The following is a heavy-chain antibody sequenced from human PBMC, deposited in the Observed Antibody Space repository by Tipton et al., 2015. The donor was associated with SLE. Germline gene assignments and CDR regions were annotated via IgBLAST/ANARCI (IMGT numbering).Heavy chain of an antibody. Sequence: TLSLTCAVYGGSFSAYYWRWIRQPPGKGLEWIGEIDDSGSTNYNPSLKSRVVISVDTSKNQFSLKLSSVTAADTAVYYCARGGDSMYYYGSGSPWFDPWGQGTLVTVSS. V-gene: IGHV4-34*01. J-gene: IGHJ5*02. CDR1: GGSFSAYY. CDR3: ARGGDSMYYYGSGSPWFDP. D-gene: IGHD3-10*01. CDR2: IDDSGST.